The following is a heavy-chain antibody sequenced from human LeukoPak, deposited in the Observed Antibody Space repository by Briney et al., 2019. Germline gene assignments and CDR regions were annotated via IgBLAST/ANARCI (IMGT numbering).Heavy chain of an antibody. CDR1: GYTFTNYA. CDR3: ARFAVHRRITVAGQFGLDY. CDR2: ISAYNGNT. Sequence: ASVKVSCKASGYTFTNYAISWVRQAPGQGLEWMGWISAYNGNTKYTQKFQGRVTMTRDTSTSTVYMELSSLRSEDTAVYYCARFAVHRRITVAGQFGLDYWGQGTLVTVSS. J-gene: IGHJ4*02. V-gene: IGHV1-18*01. D-gene: IGHD6-19*01.